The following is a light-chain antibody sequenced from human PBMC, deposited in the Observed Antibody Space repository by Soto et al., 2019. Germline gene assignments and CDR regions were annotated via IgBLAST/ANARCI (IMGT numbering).Light chain of an antibody. CDR2: EGA. J-gene: IGLJ1*01. CDR1: TGDVGGYNL. Sequence: QSALTQPASVSGSPGQSITISCTGTTGDVGGYNLASWYQQHPGKVPKLIIYEGAKRPSGVSNRFSGSKSDNTASLTISGLQPEDAADYYCCAYAGSPLVFGTGTKLTVL. CDR3: CAYAGSPLV. V-gene: IGLV2-23*01.